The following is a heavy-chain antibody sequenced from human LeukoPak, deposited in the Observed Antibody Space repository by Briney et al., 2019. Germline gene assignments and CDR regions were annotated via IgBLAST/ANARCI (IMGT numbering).Heavy chain of an antibody. CDR2: INSDATNT. Sequence: GGSLRLSCATSGFTLSSFWMHWVRQPPGKGLVWVSRINSDATNTNYADSVKGRFTISRDNTKNTVYLQMNSLRAEDTAVYYCARDLAAAGTLWGQGTLVTVSS. CDR3: ARDLAAAGTL. D-gene: IGHD6-13*01. V-gene: IGHV3-74*01. J-gene: IGHJ4*02. CDR1: GFTLSSFW.